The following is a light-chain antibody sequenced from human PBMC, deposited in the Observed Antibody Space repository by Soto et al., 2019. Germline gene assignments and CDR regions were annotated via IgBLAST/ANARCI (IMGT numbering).Light chain of an antibody. CDR3: CSYATSRTYV. CDR1: RNVVGSYNL. Sequence: QSVLTQPSSVSGSPGQSITISCTGTRNVVGSYNLVSWYQQHPGKAPKLLIYEDNKRPSGVSNRFSGSKSGNTASLTISSLQSEDEADYHCCSYATSRTYVFGTGTKVTVL. J-gene: IGLJ1*01. V-gene: IGLV2-23*01. CDR2: EDN.